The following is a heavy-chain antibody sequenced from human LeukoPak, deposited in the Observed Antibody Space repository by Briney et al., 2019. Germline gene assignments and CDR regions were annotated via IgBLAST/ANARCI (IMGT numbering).Heavy chain of an antibody. D-gene: IGHD1-26*01. CDR1: GFTVSSNY. J-gene: IGHJ5*02. CDR3: ARQVWEQQFDP. V-gene: IGHV3-53*01. CDR2: IYSGGST. Sequence: PGGSLRLSCAASGFTVSSNYMSWVRQAPGKGLEWVSVIYSGGSTYYADSVKGRFTISRDNSKNTLYLQMNSLRAEDTAVYYCARQVWEQQFDPWGQGTLVTVSS.